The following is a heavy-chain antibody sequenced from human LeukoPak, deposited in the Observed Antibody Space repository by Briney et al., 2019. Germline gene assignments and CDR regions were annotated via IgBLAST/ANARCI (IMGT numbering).Heavy chain of an antibody. J-gene: IGHJ4*02. D-gene: IGHD4-17*01. Sequence: PGGSLRLSCAASGFTFSSYWMSWVRQAPGKGLEWVANIKQDGSEKYYVDSVKGRFTISRDNAKNSLYLQMISLRAEDTAVYYCARDPIFRGYGDYYFDYWGQGTLVTVSS. CDR2: IKQDGSEK. CDR1: GFTFSSYW. CDR3: ARDPIFRGYGDYYFDY. V-gene: IGHV3-7*03.